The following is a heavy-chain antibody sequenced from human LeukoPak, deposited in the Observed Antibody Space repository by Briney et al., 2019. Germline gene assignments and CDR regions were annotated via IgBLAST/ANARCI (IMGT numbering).Heavy chain of an antibody. D-gene: IGHD6-13*01. CDR2: INLSGGST. CDR3: ARPYSSSWPYYFDY. Sequence: GASVKVSCTASGYTFTSYYMHWVRQAPGQGLEWMGIINLSGGSTSYAQKFQGRVTMTRDTSTSTVYTELGSLRSEDTAVYYCARPYSSSWPYYFDYWGQGTLVTVSS. CDR1: GYTFTSYY. J-gene: IGHJ4*02. V-gene: IGHV1-46*01.